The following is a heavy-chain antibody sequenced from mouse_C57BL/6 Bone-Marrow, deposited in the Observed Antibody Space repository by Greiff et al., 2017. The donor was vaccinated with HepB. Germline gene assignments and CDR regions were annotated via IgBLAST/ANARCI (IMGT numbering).Heavy chain of an antibody. CDR3: ARRWGPYYAMDY. CDR2: ISYDGSN. Sequence: VQLKESGPGLVKPSQSLSLTCSVTGYSITSGYYWNWIRQFPGNKLEWMGYISYDGSNNYNPSLKNRISITRDTSKNQFFLKLNSVTTEDTATYYCARRWGPYYAMDYWGQGTSVTVSS. V-gene: IGHV3-6*01. J-gene: IGHJ4*01. D-gene: IGHD2-3*01. CDR1: GYSITSGYY.